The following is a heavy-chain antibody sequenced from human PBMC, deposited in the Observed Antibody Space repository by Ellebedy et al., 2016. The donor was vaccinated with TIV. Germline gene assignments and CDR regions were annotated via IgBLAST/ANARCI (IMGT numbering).Heavy chain of an antibody. Sequence: ASVKVSXXASGYTFTSYGVTWVRQAPVQGLEWMGWINPQSGGAKYAQDFQGRVTMTRDKSIRTAYMELTRLRSDDTAIYFCARDLDFWGQGTLVTVSS. CDR1: GYTFTSYG. CDR3: ARDLDF. CDR2: INPQSGGA. J-gene: IGHJ4*02. V-gene: IGHV1-2*02.